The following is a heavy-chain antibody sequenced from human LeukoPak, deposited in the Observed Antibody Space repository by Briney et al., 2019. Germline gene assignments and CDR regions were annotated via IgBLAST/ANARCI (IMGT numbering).Heavy chain of an antibody. CDR2: IYYSGST. CDR3: ATEYCASSSCRFDS. J-gene: IGHJ4*02. V-gene: IGHV4-39*07. CDR1: GGSISSSSYY. D-gene: IGHD2-2*01. Sequence: SETLSLTCTVSGGSISSSSYYWGWIRQPPGKGLEWIGSIYYSGSTYYNPSLKSRVTISLDTSKKQFSLKLTSVTAADTAIYYCATEYCASSSCRFDSWGQGTLVTVSS.